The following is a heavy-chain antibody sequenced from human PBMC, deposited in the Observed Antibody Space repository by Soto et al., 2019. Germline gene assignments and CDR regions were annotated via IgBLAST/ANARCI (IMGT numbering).Heavy chain of an antibody. CDR2: INHSGST. J-gene: IGHJ5*02. CDR3: ARGDGYYYGSGSQWFDP. D-gene: IGHD3-10*01. V-gene: IGHV4-34*01. CDR1: GGSFSGYY. Sequence: SETLSLTCAVYGGSFSGYYWSWIRQPPGKGLEWIGEINHSGSTNYNPSLKSRVTISVDTSKNQFSLKLSSVTAADTAVYYCARGDGYYYGSGSQWFDPWGQGTLVTVSS.